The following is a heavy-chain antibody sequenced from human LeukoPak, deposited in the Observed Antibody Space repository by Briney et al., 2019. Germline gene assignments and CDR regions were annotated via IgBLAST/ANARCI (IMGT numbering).Heavy chain of an antibody. CDR1: GFTFRSYS. V-gene: IGHV3-48*01. Sequence: QPGGSLRLSCAASGFTFRSYSMNWGRQAPGKGVEWVSYISSSSSTIYYADSVEGRFTISRDNAKNSLYLQMNSLRAENTAVYKCAIVITYCNNGVCYTTLDYWGEGTLVTVSS. J-gene: IGHJ4*02. CDR3: AIVITYCNNGVCYTTLDY. CDR2: ISSSSSTI. D-gene: IGHD2-8*01.